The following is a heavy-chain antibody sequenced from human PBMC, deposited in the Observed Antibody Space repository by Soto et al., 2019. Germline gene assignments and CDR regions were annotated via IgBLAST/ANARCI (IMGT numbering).Heavy chain of an antibody. CDR1: GGTFSSYA. J-gene: IGHJ6*02. V-gene: IGHV1-69*13. CDR2: IIPIFGTA. D-gene: IGHD4-17*01. CDR3: ARRFYGDYAYYYYGMDA. Sequence: GASVKVSFKASGGTFSSYAISWVRQAPGRGLDWMGGIIPIFGTANYAQKFQGRVTITADESTSTAYMELSSLRSEDTAVYYCARRFYGDYAYYYYGMDAWGQGTTVTVSS.